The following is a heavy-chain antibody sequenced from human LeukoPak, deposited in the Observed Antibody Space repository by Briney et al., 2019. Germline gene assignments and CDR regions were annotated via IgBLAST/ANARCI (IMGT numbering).Heavy chain of an antibody. J-gene: IGHJ4*02. Sequence: GESLKISCQGSGSSFTSYWIGWVRQLPGKGLEWMGIIYPGDSDTRYSPSFQGQVTISADKSISTAYLQWSSLKASDTAMYYCARGERWLAFDYWGQGTLVTVSS. CDR1: GSSFTSYW. CDR2: IYPGDSDT. D-gene: IGHD5-24*01. V-gene: IGHV5-51*01. CDR3: ARGERWLAFDY.